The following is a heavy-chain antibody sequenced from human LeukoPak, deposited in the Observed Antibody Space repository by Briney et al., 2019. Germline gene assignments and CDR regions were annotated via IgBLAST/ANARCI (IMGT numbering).Heavy chain of an antibody. J-gene: IGHJ4*02. V-gene: IGHV1-69*04. CDR1: GGTFSSYA. CDR2: IIPILGIA. D-gene: IGHD4-17*01. CDR3: ARRIDYGDFGGGFDY. Sequence: SVEVSCKASGGTFSSYAISWVRQAPGQGLEWMGRIIPILGIANYAQKFQGRVTITADKSTSTAYMELSSLRSEDTAVYYCARRIDYGDFGGGFDYWGQGTLVTVSS.